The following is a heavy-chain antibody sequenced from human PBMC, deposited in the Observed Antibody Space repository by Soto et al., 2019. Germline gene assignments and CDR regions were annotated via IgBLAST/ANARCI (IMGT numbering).Heavy chain of an antibody. CDR1: GGTFSSYA. Sequence: QVQLVQSGAEVKKPGSSVKVSCKASGGTFSSYAISWVRQAPGQGLEWMGGIIPIFGTANYAQKFQGRVTITADESTSTAYMELSSLRSEDTAVYYCARLGRGRYMITYYYYYGMDVWGQGTTVTVSS. J-gene: IGHJ6*02. D-gene: IGHD1-26*01. V-gene: IGHV1-69*01. CDR2: IIPIFGTA. CDR3: ARLGRGRYMITYYYYYGMDV.